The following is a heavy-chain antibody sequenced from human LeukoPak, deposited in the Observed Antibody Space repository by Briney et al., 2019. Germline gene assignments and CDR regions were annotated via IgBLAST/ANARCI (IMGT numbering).Heavy chain of an antibody. CDR1: GGSISSGGYY. V-gene: IGHV4-31*03. Sequence: PSQTLSLTCTVSGGSISSGGYYWSWIRQHPGKGLEWIGYIYYSASTYYNPSLKSRVTISVDTSKNQFSLKLSSVTAADTAVYYCARSYAGTYYFDYWGQGTLVTVSS. CDR3: ARSYAGTYYFDY. CDR2: IYYSAST. D-gene: IGHD2-2*01. J-gene: IGHJ4*02.